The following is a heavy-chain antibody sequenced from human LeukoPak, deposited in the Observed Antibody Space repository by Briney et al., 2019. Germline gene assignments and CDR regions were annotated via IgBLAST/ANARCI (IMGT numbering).Heavy chain of an antibody. D-gene: IGHD3-10*01. J-gene: IGHJ4*02. CDR2: INTDGSST. V-gene: IGHV3-74*01. CDR3: ARGGYYGSGSLVY. Sequence: GGSLRLSCAASGFTFSSYWMHWVRQAPGKGLVWVSRINTDGSSTTYADSVKGRFTISRDNAKNTLYLQMNSLRAEDTAVYYCARGGYYGSGSLVYWGQGTLVTVSS. CDR1: GFTFSSYW.